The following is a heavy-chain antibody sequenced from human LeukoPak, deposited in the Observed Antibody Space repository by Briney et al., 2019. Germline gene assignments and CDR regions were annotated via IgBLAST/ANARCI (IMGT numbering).Heavy chain of an antibody. D-gene: IGHD6-19*01. CDR3: ARVRSSGWSYFDY. Sequence: GGSLRLSCAASGFTFRSYWMHWVRQAPGKGLVGVSRINSDGSSTSYADSVKGRFTISRDNVKNTLYLQMNSLRAEDTAVYYCARVRSSGWSYFDYWGQGTVVSVSS. V-gene: IGHV3-74*01. J-gene: IGHJ4*02. CDR1: GFTFRSYW. CDR2: INSDGSST.